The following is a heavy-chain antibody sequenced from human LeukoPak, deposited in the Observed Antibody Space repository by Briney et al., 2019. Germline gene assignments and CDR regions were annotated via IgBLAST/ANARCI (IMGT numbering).Heavy chain of an antibody. Sequence: GGSLRLSCAASGFTFSDYYMSWIRQAPGKGLEWVSYISSSGSTIYYADSVKGRFTISRDSAKNSLYLQMNSLRAEDTAVYYCARGPQYCSSTSCYRSVWPVGYYFDYWGQGTLVTVSS. CDR3: ARGPQYCSSTSCYRSVWPVGYYFDY. CDR1: GFTFSDYY. D-gene: IGHD2-2*01. J-gene: IGHJ4*02. V-gene: IGHV3-11*04. CDR2: ISSSGSTI.